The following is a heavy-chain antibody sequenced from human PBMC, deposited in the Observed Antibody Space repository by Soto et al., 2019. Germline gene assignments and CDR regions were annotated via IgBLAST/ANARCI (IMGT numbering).Heavy chain of an antibody. D-gene: IGHD3-3*01. Sequence: SETLSLTCTVSGGSINSYYWSWIRQPPGKGLEWIGYIYYSGSTNYNPSLKSRVTISVDTSKNQFSPKISSVTAADTAVYYCAKVNDFWTGYYSTNWFDPWGQGTLVTVSS. CDR3: AKVNDFWTGYYSTNWFDP. J-gene: IGHJ5*02. V-gene: IGHV4-59*01. CDR1: GGSINSYY. CDR2: IYYSGST.